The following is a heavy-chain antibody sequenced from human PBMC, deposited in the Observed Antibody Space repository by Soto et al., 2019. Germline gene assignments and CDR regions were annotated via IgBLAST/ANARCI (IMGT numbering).Heavy chain of an antibody. CDR1: GFIFSNYA. V-gene: IGHV3-23*01. Sequence: EVQLLQSGGGLVQPGGSLRLSCAASGFIFSNYAMNWVRQAPGKGLEWVSIVTSRGDTTYYADSVKGRFTISRDNSKNRVYSQVNRRAAGDPAVYYCAKVRLGGGLDYWGQGTLVSVSS. J-gene: IGHJ4*02. CDR2: VTSRGDTT. CDR3: AKVRLGGGLDY. D-gene: IGHD3-16*01.